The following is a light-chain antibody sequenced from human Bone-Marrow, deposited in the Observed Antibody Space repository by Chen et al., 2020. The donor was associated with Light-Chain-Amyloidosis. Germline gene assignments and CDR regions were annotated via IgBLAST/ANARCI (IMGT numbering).Light chain of an antibody. CDR3: QHYGTSPLT. CDR2: GSS. CDR1: QTISSNY. V-gene: IGKV3-20*01. J-gene: IGKJ4*01. Sequence: EIVLTQSPGTLSLSPGEGANLSCRACQTISSNYLTWYQQKFGQALRLLIYGSSSRATGLPDKFTVSGSGTDFTLTINRLEPEDFAMYYCQHYGTSPLTVRGGSKVDI.